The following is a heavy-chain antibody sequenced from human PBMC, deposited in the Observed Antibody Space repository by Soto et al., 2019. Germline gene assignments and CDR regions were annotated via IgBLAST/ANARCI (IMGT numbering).Heavy chain of an antibody. CDR3: ARRVVVTSVRDIAYCYYGPDV. CDR1: GGTFSSYA. J-gene: IGHJ6*02. Sequence: SVKVSCKAFGGTFSSYAICWVRQAPGQGLEWMGGIIPMFDSTNYAQKFQGRVTITADESTSTAFMELSSLRSEDTAVYYCARRVVVTSVRDIAYCYYGPDVWGQGTTVTV. V-gene: IGHV1-69*13. D-gene: IGHD2-21*02. CDR2: IIPMFDST.